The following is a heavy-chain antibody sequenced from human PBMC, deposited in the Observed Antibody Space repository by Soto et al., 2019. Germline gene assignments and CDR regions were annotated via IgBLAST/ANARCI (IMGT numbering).Heavy chain of an antibody. CDR2: IYYSGST. V-gene: IGHV4-59*01. D-gene: IGHD4-4*01. CDR3: AREGHRNYVFDY. Sequence: QVQLQESGPGLVKPSETLSLTCTVSGGSISSYYWSWIRQPPGKGLEWIGYIYYSGSTNYNPSLKSRVTISVDTSKNQFSLKLSSVTAADTAVYYCAREGHRNYVFDYWGQGTLVTVSS. CDR1: GGSISSYY. J-gene: IGHJ4*02.